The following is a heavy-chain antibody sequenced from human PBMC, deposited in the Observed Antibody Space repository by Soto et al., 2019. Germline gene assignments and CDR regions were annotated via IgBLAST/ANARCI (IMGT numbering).Heavy chain of an antibody. D-gene: IGHD5-12*01. Sequence: QITLKESGPTLVKPTQPLTLTCTFSGFSLSTSGVGVGWIRQPPGKALEWLALIYWDDDKRYSPSLKSRLTITKDPSKNQVVLTMTNMDPVDTATYYCAHDVEATNPFDYWGQGTLVTVSS. V-gene: IGHV2-5*02. CDR1: GFSLSTSGVG. CDR2: IYWDDDK. CDR3: AHDVEATNPFDY. J-gene: IGHJ4*02.